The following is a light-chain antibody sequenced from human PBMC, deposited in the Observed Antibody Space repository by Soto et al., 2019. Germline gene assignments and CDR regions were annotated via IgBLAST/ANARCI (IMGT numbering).Light chain of an antibody. V-gene: IGKV3-20*01. CDR1: QSVSSSQ. J-gene: IGKJ1*01. CDR3: QQYDRSPPWT. Sequence: EIVLTQSPGTLSLSPGERATLSCRASQSVSSSQLAWFQQKPGQAPRLLIYATYSRVAGTPARFSGSGSGTDFTLTISRLEPEDFAVYYCQQYDRSPPWTFGQGTKVEI. CDR2: ATY.